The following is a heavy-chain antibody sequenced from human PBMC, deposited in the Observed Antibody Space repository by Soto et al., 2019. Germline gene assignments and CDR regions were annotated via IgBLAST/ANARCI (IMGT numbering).Heavy chain of an antibody. Sequence: GGSLRLSCEASGFTFSDYWMSWVRQAPGKGPEWVANIKFDGSEKQYVDSVRGRFTISRDNSRSSLSLQMNSLRAGDTAVYYCVKDGGYCSSSTCYAPRNHYFDSWGQGTLVTVS. V-gene: IGHV3-7*03. D-gene: IGHD2-2*01. CDR1: GFTFSDYW. J-gene: IGHJ4*02. CDR3: VKDGGYCSSSTCYAPRNHYFDS. CDR2: IKFDGSEK.